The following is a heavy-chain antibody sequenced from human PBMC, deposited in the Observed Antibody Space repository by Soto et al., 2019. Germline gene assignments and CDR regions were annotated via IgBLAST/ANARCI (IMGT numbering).Heavy chain of an antibody. CDR2: IKHDGGDN. CDR1: GFTFFGHY. J-gene: IGHJ4*02. CDR3: VREGLYYFDS. Sequence: VQLVESGGGLVQPGGSLRLSCAASGFTFFGHYMTWVRQAPGKGLEWVANIKHDGGDNHYVDSVKGRFTISRDNAKNSLYLQMNSLRAEDTAVYYCVREGLYYFDSWGQGTLLTVSS. V-gene: IGHV3-7*04.